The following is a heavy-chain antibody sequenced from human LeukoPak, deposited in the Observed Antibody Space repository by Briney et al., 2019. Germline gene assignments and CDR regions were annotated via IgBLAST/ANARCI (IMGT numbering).Heavy chain of an antibody. CDR2: IYYSGST. CDR1: GGSISSYY. D-gene: IGHD6-19*01. V-gene: IGHV4-59*01. CDR3: ARGVRYSSGWFADY. Sequence: SETLSLTCTVSGGSISSYYWSWIRQPPGKGLEWIGYIYYSGSTNYNPSLKSRVTISVDTSKNQFSLKLSSVTAADTAVYYCARGVRYSSGWFADYWGQGTLVTVSS. J-gene: IGHJ4*02.